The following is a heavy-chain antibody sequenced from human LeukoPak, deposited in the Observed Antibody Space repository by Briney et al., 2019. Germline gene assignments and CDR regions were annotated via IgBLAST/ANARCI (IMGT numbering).Heavy chain of an antibody. CDR3: ARDRSLAAPEAEFDI. Sequence: GASVKVSCKASGYTFTSNHMHWVRQAPGQGLEWMGVIKPSGGYTNYAQKLQGRVTMTRDTSTSTVYMELSSLRSEDTAVYYCARDRSLAAPEAEFDIWGQGTMVTVSS. J-gene: IGHJ3*02. CDR2: IKPSGGYT. CDR1: GYTFTSNH. V-gene: IGHV1-46*04. D-gene: IGHD6-6*01.